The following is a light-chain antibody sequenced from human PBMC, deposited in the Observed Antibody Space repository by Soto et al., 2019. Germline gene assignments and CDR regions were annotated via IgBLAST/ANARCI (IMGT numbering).Light chain of an antibody. CDR1: SGSIDSNY. J-gene: IGLJ3*02. CDR3: QSYDSGILV. Sequence: VLTQPHSVSESPGKTVTISCTRSSGSIDSNYVQWYQQRPGSAPTTVLYEDHQRPSGVPDRFSGSIDSSSNSASLTISGLKTEDEADYYCQSYDSGILVFGGGTKLTVL. CDR2: EDH. V-gene: IGLV6-57*04.